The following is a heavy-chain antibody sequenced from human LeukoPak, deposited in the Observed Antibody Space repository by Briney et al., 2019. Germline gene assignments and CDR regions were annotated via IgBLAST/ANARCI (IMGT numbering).Heavy chain of an antibody. J-gene: IGHJ3*02. CDR3: ARVDYYDSSGYYGDAFDI. CDR1: GFTFSSYA. CDR2: ISYDGSNK. V-gene: IGHV3-30-3*01. D-gene: IGHD3-22*01. Sequence: AGGSLRLSCAASGFTFSSYAMHWVRQAPGKGLEWVAVISYDGSNKYYADSVKGRFTISRDNSKNTLYLQMNSLRAEDTAVYYCARVDYYDSSGYYGDAFDIWGQGTMVTVSS.